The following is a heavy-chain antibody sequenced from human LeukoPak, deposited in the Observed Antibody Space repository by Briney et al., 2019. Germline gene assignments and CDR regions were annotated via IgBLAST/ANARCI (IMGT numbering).Heavy chain of an antibody. V-gene: IGHV4-59*13. Sequence: PSETLSLTCTVSGGSISSNDWTWIRQPPAKGLEWMGHISYSGSTNYNPSLKSRLTISVETSRNQFSLELTSVTAADTAVYYCTSLSGGDYDILTGYYYYYYMDVWGKGTTVTVSS. D-gene: IGHD3-9*01. J-gene: IGHJ6*03. CDR1: GGSISSND. CDR3: TSLSGGDYDILTGYYYYYYMDV. CDR2: ISYSGST.